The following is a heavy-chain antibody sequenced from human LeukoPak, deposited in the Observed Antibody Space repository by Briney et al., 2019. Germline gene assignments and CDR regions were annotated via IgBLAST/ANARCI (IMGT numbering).Heavy chain of an antibody. CDR2: ISWNSGSI. J-gene: IGHJ4*02. Sequence: PGGSLRLSCAASGFTFDDYAMHWVRQAPGKGLEWASGISWNSGSIGYADSVKGRSTIFRDNAKNSLYLQMNSLRAEDAALYYCAKDISGSRDGYNGASFDYWGQGTLVTVSS. CDR3: AKDISGSRDGYNGASFDY. CDR1: GFTFDDYA. D-gene: IGHD5-24*01. V-gene: IGHV3-9*01.